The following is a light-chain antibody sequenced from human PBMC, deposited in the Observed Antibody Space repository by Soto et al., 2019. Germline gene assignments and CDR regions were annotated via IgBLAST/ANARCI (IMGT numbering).Light chain of an antibody. CDR1: SSDVGGYNY. J-gene: IGLJ1*01. CDR2: DVS. Sequence: HSALTRPASVSGAPVRSITISCTGTSSDVGGYNYVSWYQQHPGKAPKLMFYDVSNRPSGVSNRFSGSKSGNTASLTISGLQAEDEADYYRSSYTSSSTSYAFGTGTKFTVL. CDR3: SSYTSSSTSYA. V-gene: IGLV2-14*01.